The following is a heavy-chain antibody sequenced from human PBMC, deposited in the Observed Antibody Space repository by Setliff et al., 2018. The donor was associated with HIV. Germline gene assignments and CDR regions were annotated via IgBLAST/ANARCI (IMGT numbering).Heavy chain of an antibody. CDR1: GYTFTSYA. Sequence: ASVKVSCKASGYTFTSYAIHWVRQAPGQSLEWMGWINVGKGNTKYSQDLQGRVTITRDTSASTAYMELNSLRSDDTAVYYCARDIGITTTGKGWFEPWGQGTQVTVSS. CDR3: ARDIGITTTGKGWFEP. D-gene: IGHD1-1*01. CDR2: INVGKGNT. J-gene: IGHJ5*02. V-gene: IGHV1-3*01.